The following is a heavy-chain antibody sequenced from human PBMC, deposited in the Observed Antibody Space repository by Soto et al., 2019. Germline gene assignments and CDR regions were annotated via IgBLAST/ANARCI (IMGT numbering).Heavy chain of an antibody. J-gene: IGHJ4*02. CDR3: ARDGVVPAAI. Sequence: SETLSLTCTVSGGPISSYYWSWIRQPPGKGLEWIGYIYYSGSTNYNPSLKSRVTISVDTSKNQFSLKLSSVTAADTAVYYCARDGVVPAAIWGQGTLVTVSS. CDR1: GGPISSYY. V-gene: IGHV4-59*01. CDR2: IYYSGST. D-gene: IGHD2-2*01.